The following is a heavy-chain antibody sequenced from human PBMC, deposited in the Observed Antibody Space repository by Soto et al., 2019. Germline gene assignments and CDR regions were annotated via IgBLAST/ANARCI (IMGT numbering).Heavy chain of an antibody. Sequence: GESLKISCNVSGYIFINYWIGWVRQMPGEGLEWVGTIYCGDSDTRYSPSLEGQVTISADKSTRSVYLQWSSLKASDTATYYCARAGNDGSRLHDYWGQGTQVTVSS. CDR2: IYCGDSDT. V-gene: IGHV5-51*01. D-gene: IGHD1-1*01. J-gene: IGHJ4*02. CDR1: GYIFINYW. CDR3: ARAGNDGSRLHDY.